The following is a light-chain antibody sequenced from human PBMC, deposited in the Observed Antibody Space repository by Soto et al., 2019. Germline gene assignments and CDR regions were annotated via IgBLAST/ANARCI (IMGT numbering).Light chain of an antibody. CDR1: QTISDY. CDR2: AAS. Sequence: DIQMTQSPSSLSASVGDRVTITCRASQTISDYLNWYQQKPGKAPKVLISAASSLQSGVPSRFSGSGSGTDFTLTISSLQPEDFATYYCQQSFTIPWTFGQGTKVEIK. CDR3: QQSFTIPWT. J-gene: IGKJ1*01. V-gene: IGKV1-39*01.